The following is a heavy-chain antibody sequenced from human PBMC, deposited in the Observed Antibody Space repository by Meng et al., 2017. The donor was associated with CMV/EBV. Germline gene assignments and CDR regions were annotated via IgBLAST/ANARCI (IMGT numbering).Heavy chain of an antibody. V-gene: IGHV1-69*05. CDR2: IIPIFGTA. Sequence: KISCETSGFIFSSYAMGWVRQAPGQGLEWMGGIIPIFGTANYAQKFQGRVTITTDESTSTAYMELSSLRSEDTAVYYCARDWGCSSTSCYSEYGWFDPWGQGTLVTVSS. CDR1: GFIFSSYA. CDR3: ARDWGCSSTSCYSEYGWFDP. D-gene: IGHD2-2*01. J-gene: IGHJ5*02.